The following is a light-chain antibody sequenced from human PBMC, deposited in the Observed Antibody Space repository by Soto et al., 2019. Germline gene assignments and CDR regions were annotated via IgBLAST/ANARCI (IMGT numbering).Light chain of an antibody. CDR3: HQRSSWPQS. V-gene: IGKV3-11*01. J-gene: IGKJ1*01. CDR2: DAS. CDR1: QGVSSS. Sequence: EIVLTQSPATLSLSPGESATLSCRASQGVSSSLAWYQQKPGQAPRLLIYDASNRATGIPARFSGSGSETDFTLTISSLEPDDFAVYYCHQRSSWPQSFGQGTKVEIK.